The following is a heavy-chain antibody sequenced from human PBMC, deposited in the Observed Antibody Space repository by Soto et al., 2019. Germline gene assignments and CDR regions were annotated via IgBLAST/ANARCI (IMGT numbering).Heavy chain of an antibody. CDR3: ASSLRMPGIVNYYYDMDV. V-gene: IGHV1-69*12. Sequence: QVQLVQSGAEVKKPGSSLKVSCKASGGIFSDFSFSWVRQAPGQGLEWMGGIMPIFGGPDYAQRFRGRVTSTADEVTRSAFMELRGLTSEDTATYYCASSLRMPGIVNYYYDMDVWGQGTTVTVSS. CDR1: GGIFSDFS. CDR2: IMPIFGGP. D-gene: IGHD3-16*02. J-gene: IGHJ6*02.